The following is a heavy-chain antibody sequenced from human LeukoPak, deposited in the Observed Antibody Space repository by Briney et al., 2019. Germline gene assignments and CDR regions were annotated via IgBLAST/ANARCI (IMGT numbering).Heavy chain of an antibody. Sequence: SVKVSCKTSGYTFTTYDINWVRQAPGQGLEWMGGIIPIFGTADYAQKFQGRVTITADESTTTAYMELSSLRSEDTAVYYCAREDCSAGSCYSDWFDPWGQGTLVTVSS. V-gene: IGHV1-69*13. CDR2: IIPIFGTA. J-gene: IGHJ5*02. D-gene: IGHD2-15*01. CDR1: GYTFTTYD. CDR3: AREDCSAGSCYSDWFDP.